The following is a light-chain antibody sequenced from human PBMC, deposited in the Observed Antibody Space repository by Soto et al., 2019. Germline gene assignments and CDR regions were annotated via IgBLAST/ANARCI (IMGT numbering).Light chain of an antibody. V-gene: IGLV4-69*01. CDR2: LNSDGSH. CDR3: QTWGTGIHGLVV. J-gene: IGLJ2*01. CDR1: NGHSSYA. Sequence: QLVLTQSPSASASLGASVKLTCTLSNGHSSYAIAWHQQQPEKGPRYLMKLNSDGSHSKGDGIPDRFSGSSSGAERYLTISSLQSEDEADYYCQTWGTGIHGLVVFGGGTKLTVL.